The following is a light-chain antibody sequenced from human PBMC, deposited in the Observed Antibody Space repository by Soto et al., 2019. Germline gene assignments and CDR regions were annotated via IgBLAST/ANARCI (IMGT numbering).Light chain of an antibody. CDR2: KES. CDR1: QSISSW. CDR3: QKYNSYGT. Sequence: DIPMTQSPSTLSASVGARVTITCRATQSISSWLAGYQQKPGKAPKLLIYKESSLDSGVPSRFSGSGSGTELTLNNSSLQPDDFASYYCQKYNSYGTFGQGTKVEIK. J-gene: IGKJ1*01. V-gene: IGKV1-5*03.